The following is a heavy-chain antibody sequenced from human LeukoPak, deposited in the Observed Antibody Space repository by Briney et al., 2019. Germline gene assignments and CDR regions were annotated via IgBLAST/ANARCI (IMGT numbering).Heavy chain of an antibody. CDR2: IGSSSSYI. CDR3: AGINYDFWSGYYYYYYYMDV. Sequence: GGSLRLSCAASGFTFSSYSMNWVRQAPGKGLEWVSSIGSSSSYIYYADSVKGRFTISRDNAKNSLYLQMNSLRAEDTAVYYCAGINYDFWSGYYYYYYYMDVWGKGTTVTVSS. V-gene: IGHV3-21*01. D-gene: IGHD3-3*01. CDR1: GFTFSSYS. J-gene: IGHJ6*03.